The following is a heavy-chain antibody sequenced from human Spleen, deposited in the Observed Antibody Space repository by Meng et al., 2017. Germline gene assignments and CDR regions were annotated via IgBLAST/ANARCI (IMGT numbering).Heavy chain of an antibody. D-gene: IGHD4-17*01. V-gene: IGHV1-69*06. CDR3: ARVSDYGDYAGAFDI. CDR1: GGTFSSYA. J-gene: IGHJ3*02. Sequence: SVKVSCKASGGTFSSYAISWVRQAPGQGLEWMGGIIPIFGTANYAQKFQGRATITADKSTSTAYMELSSLGSEDTAVYYCARVSDYGDYAGAFDIWGQGTMVTVSS. CDR2: IIPIFGTA.